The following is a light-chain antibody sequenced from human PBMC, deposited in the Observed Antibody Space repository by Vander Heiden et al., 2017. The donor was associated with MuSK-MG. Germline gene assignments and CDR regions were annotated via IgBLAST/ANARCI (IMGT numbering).Light chain of an antibody. J-gene: IGLJ2*01. V-gene: IGLV3-21*02. CDR2: YDT. CDR1: DIGSKS. CDR3: QVWDSDSDHPV. Sequence: SYVLTQPPSVSVAPGQTARITCGGNDIGSKSVHWFQQKPGQAPVLVVYYDTDRPSGIPERFSGSNSGNTATLTSSRVEAGDEADFSCQVWDSDSDHPVFGGGTKLTVL.